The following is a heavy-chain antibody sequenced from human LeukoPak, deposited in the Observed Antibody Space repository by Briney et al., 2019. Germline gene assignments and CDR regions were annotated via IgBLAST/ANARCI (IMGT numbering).Heavy chain of an antibody. J-gene: IGHJ3*02. CDR3: ATDPFTMILVGDAFDI. V-gene: IGHV1-24*01. CDR1: GYTLTELS. Sequence: ASVKVSCKVSGYTLTELSIQWVRQAPGKGLEWMGGFDPEDGETIYAQKFQGRVTMTEDTSTDTAYMELSSLRSEDTAVYFCATDPFTMILVGDAFDIWGQGTVVTVSS. CDR2: FDPEDGET. D-gene: IGHD3-22*01.